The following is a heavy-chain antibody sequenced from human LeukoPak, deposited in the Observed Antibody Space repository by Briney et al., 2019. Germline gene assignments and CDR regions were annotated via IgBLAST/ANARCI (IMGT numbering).Heavy chain of an antibody. CDR3: ARSPGIAAAAPRWGSGWSLRTDFDY. CDR1: GFTFSSYS. V-gene: IGHV3-21*01. CDR2: ISSSSSYI. D-gene: IGHD6-13*01. Sequence: GGSLRLSCAASGFTFSSYSMNWVRQAPGKGLEWVSSISSSSSYIYYADSVKGRFTISRDNAKNSLYLQMNSLRAEDTAVYYCARSPGIAAAAPRWGSGWSLRTDFDYWGQGTLVTVSS. J-gene: IGHJ4*02.